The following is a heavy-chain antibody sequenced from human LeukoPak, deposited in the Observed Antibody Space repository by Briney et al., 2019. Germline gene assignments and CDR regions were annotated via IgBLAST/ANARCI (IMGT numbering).Heavy chain of an antibody. J-gene: IGHJ4*02. Sequence: SETLSLTCAVYGGSFSGYYWSWIRQPPGKGLEGIGEINHSGSTNYNPSLKSRVTISVDTSKNQFSLKLSSVTAADTAVYYCARGRTVYTVTTFFYYWGQGTLVTVSS. CDR3: ARGRTVYTVTTFFYY. D-gene: IGHD4-17*01. CDR2: INHSGST. CDR1: GGSFSGYY. V-gene: IGHV4-34*01.